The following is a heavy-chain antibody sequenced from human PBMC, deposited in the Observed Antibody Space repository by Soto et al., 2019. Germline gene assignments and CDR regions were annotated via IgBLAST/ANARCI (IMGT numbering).Heavy chain of an antibody. Sequence: PGGSLRLSCAASGFTFSSYAMSWVRQAPGKGLEWVSAISGSGGSTYYADSVKGRFAISRDNSKNTLYLQMNSLRAEDTAVYYCAKDRLVGGYYNGMDVWGQGTTVTVYS. CDR2: ISGSGGST. J-gene: IGHJ6*02. CDR3: AKDRLVGGYYNGMDV. D-gene: IGHD2-2*01. CDR1: GFTFSSYA. V-gene: IGHV3-23*01.